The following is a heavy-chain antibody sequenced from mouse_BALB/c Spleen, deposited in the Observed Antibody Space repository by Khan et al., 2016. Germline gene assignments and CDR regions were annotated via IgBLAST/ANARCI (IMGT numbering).Heavy chain of an antibody. V-gene: IGHV2-9*02. J-gene: IGHJ2*01. CDR1: GYSLTRYG. D-gene: IGHD3-3*01. CDR2: IWAGGST. Sequence: QVQLKESGPGLVAPSQSLSITCTVYGYSLTRYGVHWVRQHPGKGLEWLGLIWAGGSTNYNWALMSRLSISIDNSKSLVFLIMNSLQTDDTALYYCVRSKYLARYWGQGTTLTVSS. CDR3: VRSKYLARY.